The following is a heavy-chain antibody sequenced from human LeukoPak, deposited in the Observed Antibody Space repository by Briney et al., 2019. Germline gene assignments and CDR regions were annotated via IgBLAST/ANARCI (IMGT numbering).Heavy chain of an antibody. Sequence: GGSLRLSCAASGFTFSSYGMHWVRQAPGKGLEWVAFIRYDGSNKYYADSVKGRFTISRDNSKNTLYLQMNSLRVEDTAVYYCAKEYSYGSFFDYWGQGTLVTVSS. J-gene: IGHJ4*02. CDR3: AKEYSYGSFFDY. CDR2: IRYDGSNK. V-gene: IGHV3-30*02. CDR1: GFTFSSYG. D-gene: IGHD5-18*01.